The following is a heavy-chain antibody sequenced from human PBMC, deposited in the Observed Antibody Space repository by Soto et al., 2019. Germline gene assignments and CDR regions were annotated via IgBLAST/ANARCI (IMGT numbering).Heavy chain of an antibody. Sequence: SVKVSCKASGGTFSSYAISWVRQAPGQGLEWMGGIIPIFGTANYAQKFQGRVTITADESTSTAYMELSSLRSEDTAVYYCARTSGYDSYYYYGMDVWGQGTTVTVSS. J-gene: IGHJ6*02. D-gene: IGHD5-12*01. CDR2: IIPIFGTA. CDR3: ARTSGYDSYYYYGMDV. V-gene: IGHV1-69*13. CDR1: GGTFSSYA.